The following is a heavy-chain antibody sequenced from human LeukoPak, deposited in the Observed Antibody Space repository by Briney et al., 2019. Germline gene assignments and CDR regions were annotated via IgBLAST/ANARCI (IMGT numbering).Heavy chain of an antibody. V-gene: IGHV3-23*01. D-gene: IGHD3-16*01. CDR3: AKAGGVITFGGDLYYFDY. Sequence: GGSLRLSCAASGFTFSSYAMSWVRQAPGKGLEWVSAISGSGGSTYYADSVKGRFTISRDDSKNTLYLQMNSLRAEDTAVYYCAKAGGVITFGGDLYYFDYWGQGTLVTVSS. CDR1: GFTFSSYA. CDR2: ISGSGGST. J-gene: IGHJ4*02.